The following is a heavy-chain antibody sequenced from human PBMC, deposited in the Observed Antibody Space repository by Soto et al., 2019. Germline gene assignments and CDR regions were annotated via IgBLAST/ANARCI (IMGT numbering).Heavy chain of an antibody. D-gene: IGHD4-17*01. Sequence: SETLSLTCFVSGGSISSYYWSWIRQPPGKGLEWIGYIYYSGSTNYNPSLKSRVTISVDTSKNQFSLKLSSVTAADTAVYYCARYGDYVNDYFDYWGQGTLVTASS. CDR2: IYYSGST. CDR3: ARYGDYVNDYFDY. J-gene: IGHJ4*02. V-gene: IGHV4-59*01. CDR1: GGSISSYY.